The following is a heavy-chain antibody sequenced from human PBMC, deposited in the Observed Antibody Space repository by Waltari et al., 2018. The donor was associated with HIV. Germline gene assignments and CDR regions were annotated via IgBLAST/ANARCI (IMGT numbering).Heavy chain of an antibody. Sequence: EVQLVVSGGGLVKHGESLRLPCAAPGFTLTHAWMSWVRQAPWKGLEWVGRIKSEDDGGTTDYAAPVKGRFTISRDDSKNALYLQMNSLKTEDTALYYCTSTGGGITDYWGQGTLVTVSS. CDR1: GFTLTHAW. D-gene: IGHD2-15*01. CDR3: TSTGGGITDY. CDR2: IKSEDDGGTT. V-gene: IGHV3-15*01. J-gene: IGHJ4*02.